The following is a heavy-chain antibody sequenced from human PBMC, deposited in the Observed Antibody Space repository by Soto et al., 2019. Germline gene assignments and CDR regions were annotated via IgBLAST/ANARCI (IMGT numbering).Heavy chain of an antibody. CDR1: GYTFTRYG. Sequence: QVQLVQSGAEVKNPGASVKVSCKASGYTFTRYGIGWARQAPGQGLEWMGWINTYNVNTNYAQNVQGRATLTTDTSTSTAYMELRSLRSNDTAIYYCAMVDVYVTPSPQDVWGQGTTVIVSS. CDR3: AMVDVYVTPSPQDV. V-gene: IGHV1-18*01. J-gene: IGHJ6*02. CDR2: INTYNVNT. D-gene: IGHD3-16*01.